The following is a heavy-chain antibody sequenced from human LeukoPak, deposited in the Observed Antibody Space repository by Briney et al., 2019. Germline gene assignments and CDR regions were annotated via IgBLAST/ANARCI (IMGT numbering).Heavy chain of an antibody. Sequence: PSETLSLTCTVSGGSISSYYRSWIRRPPGKGLEWIGYIYYSGSTNYNPSLKSRVTISVDTSKNQFSLKLSSVTAADTAVYYCARDVAEAFDIWGQGTMVTVSS. J-gene: IGHJ3*02. D-gene: IGHD6-13*01. CDR1: GGSISSYY. V-gene: IGHV4-59*01. CDR2: IYYSGST. CDR3: ARDVAEAFDI.